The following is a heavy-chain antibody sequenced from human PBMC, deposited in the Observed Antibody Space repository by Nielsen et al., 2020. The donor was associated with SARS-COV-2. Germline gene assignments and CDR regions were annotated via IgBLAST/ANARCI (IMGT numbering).Heavy chain of an antibody. Sequence: WVRQAPGQGLEWMRRIIPILGIANYAQKFQGRVTIAADKSTSTAYMELSSLRSEDTAVYYCARELTGIAAAGTYYYYYMDVWGKGTTVTVSS. D-gene: IGHD6-13*01. CDR3: ARELTGIAAAGTYYYYYMDV. J-gene: IGHJ6*03. CDR2: IIPILGIA. V-gene: IGHV1-69*04.